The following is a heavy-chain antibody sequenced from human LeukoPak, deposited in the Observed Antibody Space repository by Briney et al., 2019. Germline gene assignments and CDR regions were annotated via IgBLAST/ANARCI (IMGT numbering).Heavy chain of an antibody. CDR3: ARQLEYYYYMDV. D-gene: IGHD1-1*01. J-gene: IGHJ6*03. V-gene: IGHV4-39*01. CDR2: IYYSGST. CDR1: GGSISSSSYY. Sequence: KASETLSLTCTVSGGSISSSSYYWGWIRQPPGKGLEWIGSIYYSGSTYYNPSLKGRVTISVDTSKNQFSLKLSSVTAADTAVYYCARQLEYYYYMDVWGKGTTVTVSS.